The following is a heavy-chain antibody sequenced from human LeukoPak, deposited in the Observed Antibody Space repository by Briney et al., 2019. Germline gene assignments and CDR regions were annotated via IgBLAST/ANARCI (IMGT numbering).Heavy chain of an antibody. CDR3: ARVPRFFYGDYVGTSDY. V-gene: IGHV3-21*01. CDR2: ISSSSSYI. D-gene: IGHD4-17*01. Sequence: GGSLRLSCAASGFTFSSYSMNWVRQAPGKGLEWVSSISSSSSYIYYADSVKGRFTISRDNAKNSLYLQMNSLRAEDTAVYYCARVPRFFYGDYVGTSDYWGQGTLVTVSS. J-gene: IGHJ4*02. CDR1: GFTFSSYS.